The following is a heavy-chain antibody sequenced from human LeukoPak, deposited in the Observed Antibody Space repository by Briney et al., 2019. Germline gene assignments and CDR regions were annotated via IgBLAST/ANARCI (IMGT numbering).Heavy chain of an antibody. J-gene: IGHJ4*02. CDR2: INPSGGST. CDR1: GYTFTSYY. V-gene: IGHV1-46*01. Sequence: GASVKVSYEASGYTFTSYYMHWVRQAPGQGLEWMGIINPSGGSTSYAQKFQGRVTMTRDMSTSTVYMELSSLRSEDTAVYYCARDGSAVVTPKYYFDYWGQGTLVTVSS. D-gene: IGHD4-23*01. CDR3: ARDGSAVVTPKYYFDY.